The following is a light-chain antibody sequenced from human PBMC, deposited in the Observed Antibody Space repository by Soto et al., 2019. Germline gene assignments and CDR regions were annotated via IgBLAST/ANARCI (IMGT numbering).Light chain of an antibody. CDR2: GAS. Sequence: EIVMTQSPATLSVSPGERATLSCRASQSVSSSYLAWYQQKPGQAPRLLIYGASTRATGIPARFSGSGSGTDFTRTISGLQSEDFAVYYCQQYNNWPQTFGQGTKVEIK. V-gene: IGKV3-15*01. CDR3: QQYNNWPQT. CDR1: QSVSSSY. J-gene: IGKJ1*01.